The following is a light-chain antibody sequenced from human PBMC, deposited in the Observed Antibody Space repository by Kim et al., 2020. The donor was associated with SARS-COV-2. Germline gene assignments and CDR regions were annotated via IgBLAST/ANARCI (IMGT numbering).Light chain of an antibody. V-gene: IGKV1-39*01. CDR3: QQSYITSFT. CDR2: AAS. Sequence: SSVGDSVPITCRTRQTFSSHLIWCQPKPGRAPKLLISAASTLQGGVPSRFSGSRSETDFTRTISSLQPEHFATYFCQQSYITSFTFGPGTKVYIK. CDR1: QTFSSH. J-gene: IGKJ3*01.